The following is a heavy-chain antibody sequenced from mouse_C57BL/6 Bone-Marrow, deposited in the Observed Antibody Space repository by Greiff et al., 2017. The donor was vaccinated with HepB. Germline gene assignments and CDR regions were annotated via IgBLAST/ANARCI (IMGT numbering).Heavy chain of an antibody. Sequence: EVNVVESGGGLVQSGRSLRLSCATSGFTFSDFYMEWVRQAPGKGLEWIAASRNKANDYTTEYSASVKGRFIVSIDTSQSILYLQMNALRAEDTAIYYCARDAGYDGPHYYAMDYWGQGTSVTVSS. V-gene: IGHV7-1*01. CDR2: SRNKANDYTT. CDR1: GFTFSDFY. D-gene: IGHD2-2*01. J-gene: IGHJ4*01. CDR3: ARDAGYDGPHYYAMDY.